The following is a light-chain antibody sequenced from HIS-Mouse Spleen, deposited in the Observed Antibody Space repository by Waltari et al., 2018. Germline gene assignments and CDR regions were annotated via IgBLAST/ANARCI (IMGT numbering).Light chain of an antibody. CDR2: STN. CDR3: VLYMGSGIWV. Sequence: QTVVTQEPSFSVSPGGTVTLPCGLSSGSVSTRYHPRWYQQPPGQAPRTLIYSTNTRSSGVPDRFSGSILGNKAALTITGAQADDESDYYCVLYMGSGIWVFGGGTKLTVL. J-gene: IGLJ3*02. V-gene: IGLV8-61*01. CDR1: SGSVSTRYH.